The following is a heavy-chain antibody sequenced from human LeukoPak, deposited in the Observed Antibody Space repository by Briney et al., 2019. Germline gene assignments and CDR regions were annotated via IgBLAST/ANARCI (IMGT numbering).Heavy chain of an antibody. J-gene: IGHJ4*02. CDR2: IYYSGST. V-gene: IGHV4-59*01. D-gene: IGHD3-10*01. CDR3: ARTGYYDSGSFFDY. Sequence: SETLSLTCTVSGGSISSFYCSWIRQPPGKGLEWIGYIYYSGSTNYNPSLKSRVTISVDTSKNQFSLKLTLKLSFVTAADTAVYYCARTGYYDSGSFFDYWGQGTLVTVSS. CDR1: GGSISSFY.